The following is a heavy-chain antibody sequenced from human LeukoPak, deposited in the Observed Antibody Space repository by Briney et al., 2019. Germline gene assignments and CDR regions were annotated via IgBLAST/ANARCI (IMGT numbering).Heavy chain of an antibody. Sequence: GGTLRLSCAASGFTFSSYGMSWVRQAPGKGLEWVSSISESGGTTDYADSVKGRFTVSRDNSKNTLYVQMKSLRAEDTAVYYCAKDFVVVPGNVNYFDYWGQGTLVTVSS. J-gene: IGHJ4*02. V-gene: IGHV3-23*01. CDR1: GFTFSSYG. CDR2: ISESGGTT. CDR3: AKDFVVVPGNVNYFDY. D-gene: IGHD2-21*02.